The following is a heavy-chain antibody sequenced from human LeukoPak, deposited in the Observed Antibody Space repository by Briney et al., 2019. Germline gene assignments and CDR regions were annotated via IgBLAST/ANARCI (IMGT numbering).Heavy chain of an antibody. Sequence: GGSLRLSCAASGFTFSSYGMHWVRQAPGKGLEWVAVISYDGSNKYYADSVKGRFTISRDNSKNTLYLQMNSLRAEVTAVYYCAKDFSASPDYYSYYGMDVWGQGTTVTVSS. CDR2: ISYDGSNK. CDR1: GFTFSSYG. V-gene: IGHV3-30*18. CDR3: AKDFSASPDYYSYYGMDV. J-gene: IGHJ6*02. D-gene: IGHD6-25*01.